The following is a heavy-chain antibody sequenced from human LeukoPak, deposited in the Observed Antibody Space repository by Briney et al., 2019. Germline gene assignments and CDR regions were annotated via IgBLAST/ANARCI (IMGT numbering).Heavy chain of an antibody. CDR1: GGSFIDYY. V-gene: IGHV4-34*01. CDR2: INHSGTT. CDR3: ARGLRLPSRSTPAEPHV. J-gene: IGHJ6*04. Sequence: PSETLSLTCAVSGGSFIDYYWNWIRQSPGKGLEWIGEINHSGTTNYNPSLKSRVTISVDTSKNQFSLRLSSVTAADTAIYHCARGLRLPSRSTPAEPHVWSKGTGVTVSA. D-gene: IGHD2/OR15-2a*01.